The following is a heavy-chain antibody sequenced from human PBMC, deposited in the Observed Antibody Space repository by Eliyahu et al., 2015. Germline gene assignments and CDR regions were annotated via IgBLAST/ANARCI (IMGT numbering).Heavy chain of an antibody. CDR3: AKEIESRDYDILTGPDY. D-gene: IGHD3-9*01. V-gene: IGHV3-30*18. J-gene: IGHJ4*02. CDR1: GFTFSXYG. CDR2: ISYDGSNK. Sequence: QVQLVESGGGVVQPGRSXRLSCAAXGFTFSXYGMHWVRQAPGKGLEWVAVISYDGSNKYYADSVKGRFTISRDNSKNTLYLQMNSLRAEDTAVYYCAKEIESRDYDILTGPDYWGQGTLVTVSS.